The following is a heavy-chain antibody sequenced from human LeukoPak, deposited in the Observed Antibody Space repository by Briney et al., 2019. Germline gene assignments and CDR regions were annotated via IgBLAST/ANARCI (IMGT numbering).Heavy chain of an antibody. D-gene: IGHD1-26*01. CDR3: AKENGSYYGGADY. Sequence: GGSLRLSCAASGFTFSSYAMGWVRQAPGKGLEWVSSISGSGGSTYYADSVKGRFTISRDNSKNTLYLQMNSPRADDTAVYYCAKENGSYYGGADYWGQGTLVTVSS. V-gene: IGHV3-23*01. CDR1: GFTFSSYA. CDR2: ISGSGGST. J-gene: IGHJ4*02.